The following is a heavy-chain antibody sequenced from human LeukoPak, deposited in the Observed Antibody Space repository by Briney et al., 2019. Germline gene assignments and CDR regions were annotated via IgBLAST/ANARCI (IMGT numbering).Heavy chain of an antibody. D-gene: IGHD1-26*01. J-gene: IGHJ4*02. CDR2: IWFDRTTE. V-gene: IGHV3-33*01. CDR3: VRDRGTYRPIDY. Sequence: PGGSLRLSCQTSGFTFSSYAMHWVRQAPGKGLEWVAVIWFDRTTEYYADSVRGRFTISRDNAQNSLYLQMNSLRAEDTAIYYCVRDRGTYRPIDYWGQGTLVTVSS. CDR1: GFTFSSYA.